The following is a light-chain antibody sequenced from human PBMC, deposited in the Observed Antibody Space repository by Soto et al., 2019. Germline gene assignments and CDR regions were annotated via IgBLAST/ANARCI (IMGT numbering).Light chain of an antibody. V-gene: IGLV2-14*01. Sequence: QSALTQPASVSGSLGQSITISCSGTSSDVGGYHYVSWYQQHPGKAPKVMIYEVTNRPSGVSYRFSGSKSGNTASLTISGLQVEDEADYYCSSYTSSGTLIFGGGTKLTVL. CDR2: EVT. J-gene: IGLJ2*01. CDR1: SSDVGGYHY. CDR3: SSYTSSGTLI.